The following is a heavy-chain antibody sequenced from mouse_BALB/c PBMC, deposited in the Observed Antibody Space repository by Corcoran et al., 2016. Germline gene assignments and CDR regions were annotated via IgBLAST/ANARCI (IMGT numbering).Heavy chain of an antibody. CDR1: GYTFTDYN. Sequence: EVQLQQSGPELVKPGASVKISCKASGYTFTDYNMHWVKQSHGKSLEWIGYIYPYNGGTGYNQKFKLKATLTVDNSSSTAYMELRSLTSEDSAVYDCARGSTTVVAYYYAMDYWCQGTSVTVSS. CDR3: ARGSTTVVAYYYAMDY. J-gene: IGHJ4*01. D-gene: IGHD1-1*01. V-gene: IGHV1S29*02. CDR2: IYPYNGGT.